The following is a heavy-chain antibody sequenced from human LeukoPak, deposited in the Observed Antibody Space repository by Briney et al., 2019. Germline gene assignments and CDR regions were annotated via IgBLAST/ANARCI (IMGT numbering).Heavy chain of an antibody. V-gene: IGHV4-30-4*01. J-gene: IGHJ3*02. D-gene: IGHD6-13*01. CDR2: IYYSGST. Sequence: PSETLSLTCTVSGGSISSGDYYWSWIRQPPGKGLEWIGYIYYSGSTYYNPSLKSRVTISVDTSKNQFSLKLSSVTAADTAVYYCAKVIAPDGNDGAFDIWGQGTMVTVSS. CDR3: AKVIAPDGNDGAFDI. CDR1: GGSISSGDYY.